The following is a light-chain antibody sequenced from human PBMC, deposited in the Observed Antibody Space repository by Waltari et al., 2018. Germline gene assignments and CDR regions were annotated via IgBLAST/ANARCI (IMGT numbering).Light chain of an antibody. CDR3: QQTDSTPHT. CDR1: QNIATY. CDR2: GSS. Sequence: DIQLTQSPSSLSDSVGERVTITCRASQNIATYLHWHQQKPGKSPSLLIFGSSTLQGGVPSRFSGSGSGTDFSLTISSLQPEDFATYYCQQTDSTPHTFGQGTKLEIK. J-gene: IGKJ2*01. V-gene: IGKV1-39*01.